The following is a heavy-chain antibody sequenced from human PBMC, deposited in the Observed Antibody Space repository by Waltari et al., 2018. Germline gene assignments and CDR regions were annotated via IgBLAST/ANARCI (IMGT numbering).Heavy chain of an antibody. D-gene: IGHD3-3*02. CDR1: GYLLSSGFY. V-gene: IGHV4-38-2*01. Sequence: QVQLQESGPGLVKPSATLSLTCAVSGYLLSSGFYWGWIRQPPGKGLEWIGSIYHNGTTYYNPSLKSRVTISVDTSKNHFSLNLRSVTAADTAVYYCARRKLGPFDYWGQGTLVTVSS. CDR3: ARRKLGPFDY. CDR2: IYHNGTT. J-gene: IGHJ4*02.